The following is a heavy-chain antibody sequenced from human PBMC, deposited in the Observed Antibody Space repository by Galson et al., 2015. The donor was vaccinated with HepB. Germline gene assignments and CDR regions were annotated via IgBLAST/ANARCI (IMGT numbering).Heavy chain of an antibody. D-gene: IGHD1-14*01. CDR2: IWYDGSNK. Sequence: SLRLSCAASGFTFSSYGMHWVRQAPGKGLEWVALIWYDGSNKYYADSVKGRFTISRDNSKNTLYLQMNSLRAEDTAVYYCAREEGTAGHFDIWGQGTMVTVSS. J-gene: IGHJ3*02. CDR1: GFTFSSYG. V-gene: IGHV3-33*01. CDR3: AREEGTAGHFDI.